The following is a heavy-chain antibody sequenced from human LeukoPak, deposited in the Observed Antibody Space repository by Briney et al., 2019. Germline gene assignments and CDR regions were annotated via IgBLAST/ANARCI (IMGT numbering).Heavy chain of an antibody. J-gene: IGHJ4*02. Sequence: SVKVSCKASGGTFSSYAISWVRQAPGQGLEWMGGIIPIFGTANYAQKFQGSVTITADESTSTAYMELSSLRSEDTAVYYCAIPDGAYCGGDCYSNSPGDYWGQGTLVTVSS. CDR1: GGTFSSYA. D-gene: IGHD2-21*01. CDR2: IIPIFGTA. CDR3: AIPDGAYCGGDCYSNSPGDY. V-gene: IGHV1-69*13.